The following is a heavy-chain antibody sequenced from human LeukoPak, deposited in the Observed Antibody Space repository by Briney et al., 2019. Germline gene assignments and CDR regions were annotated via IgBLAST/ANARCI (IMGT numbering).Heavy chain of an antibody. CDR2: IKQDGSEK. V-gene: IGHV3-7*01. D-gene: IGHD4-23*01. CDR1: GFTFSSYW. Sequence: GGSLRPSCAASGFTFSSYWMSWVRQAPGKGLEWVANIKQDGSEKYYVDSVKGRFTISRDNSKNTLYLQMNSLRAEDTAVYYCARGRSPTVVTFLDYWGQGTLVIVSS. J-gene: IGHJ4*02. CDR3: ARGRSPTVVTFLDY.